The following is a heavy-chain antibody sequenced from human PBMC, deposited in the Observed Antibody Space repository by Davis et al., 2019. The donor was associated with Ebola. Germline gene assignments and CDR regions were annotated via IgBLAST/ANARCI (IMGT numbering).Heavy chain of an antibody. Sequence: SETLSLTCTVSGGSISTYYWSWIRQPPGRGLEWIGSIYYSGSTNYNPSLKSRVTISLDTSKNQFSLKLSSVTAADTAVYYCATQYSNGWFDPWGQGTLVTVSS. CDR2: IYYSGST. CDR3: ATQYSNGWFDP. J-gene: IGHJ5*02. D-gene: IGHD4-11*01. CDR1: GGSISTYY. V-gene: IGHV4-59*01.